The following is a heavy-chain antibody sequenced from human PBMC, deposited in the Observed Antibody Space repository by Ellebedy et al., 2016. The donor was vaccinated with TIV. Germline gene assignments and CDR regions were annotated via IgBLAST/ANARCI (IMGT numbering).Heavy chain of an antibody. Sequence: ASVKVSCXASEYIFSNYHIHWVRQAPGQGLEWMGIINPTGGRTTYAQKFQGRVTMTRDTSTGTVDLELSSLRSEDTAFYYCASLSDSGHALLWGQGTLITVSS. D-gene: IGHD5-12*01. CDR3: ASLSDSGHALL. CDR2: INPTGGRT. V-gene: IGHV1-46*01. J-gene: IGHJ1*01. CDR1: EYIFSNYH.